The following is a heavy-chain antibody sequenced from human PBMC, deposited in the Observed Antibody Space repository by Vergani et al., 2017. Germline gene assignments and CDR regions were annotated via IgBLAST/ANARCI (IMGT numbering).Heavy chain of an antibody. CDR2: IWYDGSNK. J-gene: IGHJ6*03. CDR1: GFIFSNYG. Sequence: QVQLVESGGGVVQPGRSLRLSCAASGFIFSNYGMHWVRQAPGKGLEWVAVIWYDGSNKYYPDSVKGRFTISRDNSKNTLYLQINSLRAEDTAVYYCAKCRVGRAARPSDHYYHYMDVWGKGTTVTVSS. V-gene: IGHV3-33*06. CDR3: AKCRVGRAARPSDHYYHYMDV. D-gene: IGHD6-6*01.